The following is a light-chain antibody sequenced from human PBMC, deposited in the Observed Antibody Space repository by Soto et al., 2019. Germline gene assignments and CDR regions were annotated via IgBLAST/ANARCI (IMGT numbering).Light chain of an antibody. Sequence: DIHMTQSPSTLSAFVGDRVTITCRASQSISSWLAWYQQKPGKAPKLLIFKASTLESGVTSRFSGSGSGTEFAITISSLQPDDVATYYCQQYKSYWTFGQGTKVEVK. CDR1: QSISSW. CDR3: QQYKSYWT. J-gene: IGKJ1*01. V-gene: IGKV1-5*03. CDR2: KAS.